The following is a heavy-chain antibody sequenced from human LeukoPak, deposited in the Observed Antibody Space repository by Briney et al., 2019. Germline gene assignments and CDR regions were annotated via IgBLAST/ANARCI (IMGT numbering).Heavy chain of an antibody. CDR3: ARGSAFDI. CDR1: GFTFSNYA. D-gene: IGHD3-16*01. Sequence: GGSLRLSCAASGFTFSNYAMSWVRQAPGKGLEWISGISGSGDTTYYADSVKGRFTISRDNSKNTLYLQMNSLRAEDTAVYYCARGSAFDIWGQGTMVTVSS. V-gene: IGHV3-23*01. J-gene: IGHJ3*02. CDR2: ISGSGDTT.